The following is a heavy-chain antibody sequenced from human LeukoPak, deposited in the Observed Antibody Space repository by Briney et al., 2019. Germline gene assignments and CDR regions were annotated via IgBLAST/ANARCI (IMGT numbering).Heavy chain of an antibody. J-gene: IGHJ6*03. D-gene: IGHD3-10*01. CDR3: ARDGESGSYPYYYYYYMDV. Sequence: ASMKVSCKASGYTFTSYAMHWVRQAPGQRLEWMGWINAGNGNTKYSQKFQGRVTITRDTSASTAYMELSSLRSEDTAVYYCARDGESGSYPYYYYYYMDVWGKGTTVTVSS. V-gene: IGHV1-3*01. CDR2: INAGNGNT. CDR1: GYTFTSYA.